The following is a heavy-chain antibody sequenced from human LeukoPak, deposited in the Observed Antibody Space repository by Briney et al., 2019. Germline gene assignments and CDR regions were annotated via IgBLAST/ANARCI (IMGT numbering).Heavy chain of an antibody. Sequence: SQTLSLTCTVSGDSISGGSYFWSWIRQPPGKGLEWIGHIYHSGSTYSNPSLKSRVTISVDKSNNQFSLKLNSVTAADTAVYYCARVAAAEFDYWGQGTLVTVSS. V-gene: IGHV4-30-2*01. CDR2: IYHSGST. CDR3: ARVAAAEFDY. J-gene: IGHJ4*02. D-gene: IGHD6-13*01. CDR1: GDSISGGSYF.